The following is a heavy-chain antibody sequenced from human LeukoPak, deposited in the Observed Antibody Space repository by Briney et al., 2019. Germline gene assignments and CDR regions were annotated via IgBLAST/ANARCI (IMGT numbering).Heavy chain of an antibody. CDR2: INPSSGGT. CDR1: GYTFSIYA. V-gene: IGHV1-2*02. Sequence: AAVKVSCKASGYTFSIYAINWVRQAPGQGLKWMGWINPSSGGTNYAQKFQGRVTMTRDTSISTAYMELSRLRSDDTAVYYCASKPGGYYYYMDVWGKGTTVTVSS. CDR3: ASKPGGYYYYMDV. J-gene: IGHJ6*03. D-gene: IGHD1-14*01.